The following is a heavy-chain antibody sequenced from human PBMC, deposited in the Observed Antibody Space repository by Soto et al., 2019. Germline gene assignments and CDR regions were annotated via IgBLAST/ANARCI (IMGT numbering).Heavy chain of an antibody. CDR2: IIPIFGTA. J-gene: IGHJ6*02. D-gene: IGHD2-2*01. V-gene: IGHV1-69*05. CDR1: GGTFSSYA. CDR3: ARHVPAAGYYYGMDV. Sequence: QVQLVQSGAEVKKPGSSVKVSCKASGGTFSSYAISWVRQAPGQGLEWMGGIIPIFGTANYAQKFQGRVPXTXXXYXXTAYLELSSLRSEDTAVYYCARHVPAAGYYYGMDVWGQGTTVTVSS.